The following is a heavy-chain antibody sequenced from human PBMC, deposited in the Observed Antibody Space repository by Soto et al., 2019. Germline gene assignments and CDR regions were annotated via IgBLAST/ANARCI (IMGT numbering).Heavy chain of an antibody. CDR1: GFTFSSYG. Sequence: QVQLVESGGGVVQPGRSLRLSCAASGFTFSSYGMHWVRQAPGKGLEWVAVISYDGSNKYYADSVKGRFTISRDNSKNPLYLQMKSLRGEDTAVYYCAKGRYSSGWYGGGYNWFDPWGQGTLVTVSS. V-gene: IGHV3-30*18. CDR3: AKGRYSSGWYGGGYNWFDP. D-gene: IGHD6-19*01. J-gene: IGHJ5*02. CDR2: ISYDGSNK.